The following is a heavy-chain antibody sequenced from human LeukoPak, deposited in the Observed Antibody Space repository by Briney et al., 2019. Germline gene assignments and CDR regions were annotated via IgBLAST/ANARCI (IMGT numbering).Heavy chain of an antibody. J-gene: IGHJ4*02. Sequence: SETLSLTCAVSGGSISSGGYWSWLRQPPGKGLEWIGQIYYIGSTNYNPSLKSRVTISVDTSKNQFSLKLSSVTAADTAVYYCARADTYYDSSGYYPPTVYYFDYWGQGTLVTVSS. V-gene: IGHV4-61*08. D-gene: IGHD3-22*01. CDR3: ARADTYYDSSGYYPPTVYYFDY. CDR1: GGSISSGGY. CDR2: IYYIGST.